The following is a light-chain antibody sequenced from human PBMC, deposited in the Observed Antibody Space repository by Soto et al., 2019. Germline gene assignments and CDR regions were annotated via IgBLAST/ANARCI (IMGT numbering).Light chain of an antibody. CDR1: QTITTS. CDR2: KAS. Sequence: DIQMTQSPSTLSASVGDRVTITCRASQTITTSLAWYQQKPGKAPKLLIYKASSLESGVPSRFSGSGSGTEFTLTISSLQPDDFATYYCQQYNRYWTFGQGTKVDIK. CDR3: QQYNRYWT. J-gene: IGKJ1*01. V-gene: IGKV1-5*03.